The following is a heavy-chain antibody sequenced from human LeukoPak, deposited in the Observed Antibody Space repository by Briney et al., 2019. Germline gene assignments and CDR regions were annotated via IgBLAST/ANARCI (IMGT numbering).Heavy chain of an antibody. J-gene: IGHJ4*02. Sequence: GGSLRLSCAASGFTFSSHAMSWVRQAPGKGLEWASAISGSGGSTYYADSVKGRFTISRDNSKNTLYLQMNSLRAEDTAVYYCAKATWAARDYFDYWGQGTLVTVSS. CDR1: GFTFSSHA. CDR2: ISGSGGST. D-gene: IGHD6-25*01. CDR3: AKATWAARDYFDY. V-gene: IGHV3-23*01.